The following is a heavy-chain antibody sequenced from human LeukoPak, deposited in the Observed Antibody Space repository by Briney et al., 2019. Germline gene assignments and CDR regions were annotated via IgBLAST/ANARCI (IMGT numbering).Heavy chain of an antibody. CDR1: GFIVNTNY. V-gene: IGHV3-53*01. CDR3: AKDIVVVPAAIHDDYYYGMDV. CDR2: IYTGDTT. J-gene: IGHJ6*02. D-gene: IGHD2-2*02. Sequence: PGGSLRLSCAASGFIVNTNYMSWVRQAPGKGLEWVSVIYTGDTTYYADSVQGRFIISRDDSKNTVYLQMNSLRAEDTAVYYCAKDIVVVPAAIHDDYYYGMDVWGQGTTVTVSS.